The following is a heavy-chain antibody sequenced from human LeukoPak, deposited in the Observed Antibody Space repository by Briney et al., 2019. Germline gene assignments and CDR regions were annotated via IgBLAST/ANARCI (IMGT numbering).Heavy chain of an antibody. CDR2: IYYGGST. V-gene: IGHV4-59*01. CDR1: GGSISSYY. J-gene: IGHJ3*02. Sequence: SETLSLTCAVSGGSISSYYWSWIRQSPGKGLEWIGYIYYGGSTNYNPSLKSRVTISVDTSKTQFSLMLNSVTAADTAVYFCARNGRGDRADAFDTWGQGTVVTVSS. D-gene: IGHD2-21*01. CDR3: ARNGRGDRADAFDT.